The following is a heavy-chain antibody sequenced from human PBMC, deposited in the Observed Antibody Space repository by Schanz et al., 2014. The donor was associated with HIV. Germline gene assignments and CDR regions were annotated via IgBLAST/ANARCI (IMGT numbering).Heavy chain of an antibody. CDR1: GFSFDSFG. CDR3: AREREESIAYYYYGMDV. CDR2: ISYDGVNK. Sequence: QVQLVESGGGVVQPGRSLRLSCVASGFSFDSFGMHWVRQAPGKGLEWVAVISYDGVNKHFADSVKGRLTISRDNSKNTLYLQMNSLRAEDTAVYYCAREREESIAYYYYGMDVWGQGTAVTVSS. D-gene: IGHD1-26*01. J-gene: IGHJ6*02. V-gene: IGHV3-30*03.